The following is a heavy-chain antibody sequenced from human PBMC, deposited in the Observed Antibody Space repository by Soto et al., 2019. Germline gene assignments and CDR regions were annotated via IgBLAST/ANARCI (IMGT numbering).Heavy chain of an antibody. J-gene: IGHJ6*02. CDR1: RFSFRSFW. CDR2: IERDGSNT. Sequence: GSPRVSCAGSRFSFRSFWLHWVRQAPGKGLVWVSRIERDGSNTDYADSVKGRFTISRDNTRNTLYLQMNSLRVEDTAVYYCARSYYYYDLDVWGQGTTVTVSS. CDR3: ARSYYYYDLDV. V-gene: IGHV3-74*01.